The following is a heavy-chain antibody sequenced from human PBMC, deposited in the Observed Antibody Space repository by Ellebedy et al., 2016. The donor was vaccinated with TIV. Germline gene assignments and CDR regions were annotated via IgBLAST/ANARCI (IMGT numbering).Heavy chain of an antibody. CDR1: GDTFNNYA. Sequence: ASVKVSCKTSGDTFNNYAVSWVRQAPGQGLEWVGGIIASVGSPDYAQRFQGRLTITADDSATTVHMELNSLRSEDTAVYYCARLGRFGESMPPYYYFGLDVWGQGTTVIVSS. CDR3: ARLGRFGESMPPYYYFGLDV. D-gene: IGHD3-10*01. V-gene: IGHV1-69*13. J-gene: IGHJ6*02. CDR2: IIASVGSP.